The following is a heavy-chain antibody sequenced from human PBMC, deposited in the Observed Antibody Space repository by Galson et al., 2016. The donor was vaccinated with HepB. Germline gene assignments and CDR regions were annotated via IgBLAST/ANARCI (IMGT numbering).Heavy chain of an antibody. V-gene: IGHV3-11*01. D-gene: IGHD2-15*01. CDR1: GFTFSDYF. Sequence: SLRLSCAASGFTFSDYFMTWIRQAPGKGLEWLAYIANNGGTRYYADPVQGRFTISRDNANNSLYLHMDRLRAEDTAVYFCARDGCLRGSCGYFDIWGQGTMVSISS. CDR2: IANNGGTR. CDR3: ARDGCLRGSCGYFDI. J-gene: IGHJ3*02.